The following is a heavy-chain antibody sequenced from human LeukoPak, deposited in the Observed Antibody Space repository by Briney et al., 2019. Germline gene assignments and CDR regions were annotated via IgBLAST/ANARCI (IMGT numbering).Heavy chain of an antibody. CDR1: GFTFSSYG. J-gene: IGHJ4*02. CDR3: ARDVNSYAHCGH. CDR2: ISSSSGYI. D-gene: IGHD5-18*01. Sequence: GGSLRLSCAASGFTFSSYGMHWVRQAPGKGLEWVSSISSSSGYIYYADSVKGRFTISRDNAKNSLYLQMNSLRAEDTAVYYCARDVNSYAHCGHWGQGTLVTVSS. V-gene: IGHV3-21*01.